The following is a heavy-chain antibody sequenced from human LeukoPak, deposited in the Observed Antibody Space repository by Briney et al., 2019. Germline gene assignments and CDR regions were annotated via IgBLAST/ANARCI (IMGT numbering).Heavy chain of an antibody. CDR2: IYSDSGGST. Sequence: TGGSLRLSCAASGFTVSSNYMSWVRQAPGKGLEWGSVIYSDSGGSTYYADSVKGRFTMSRDNSKNTLYLHMNSLRAEDTAVYYCARGFTHDYGDYFDYWGQGTLVTVSS. CDR3: ARGFTHDYGDYFDY. CDR1: GFTVSSNY. J-gene: IGHJ4*02. D-gene: IGHD4-17*01. V-gene: IGHV3-66*01.